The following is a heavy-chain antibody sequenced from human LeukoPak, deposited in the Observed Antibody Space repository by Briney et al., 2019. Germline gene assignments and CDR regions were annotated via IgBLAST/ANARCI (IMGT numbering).Heavy chain of an antibody. Sequence: ASVKVSCKASGYTFTSYGISWVRQAPGQGLEWMGWISAYNGNTNYAQKLQGRVTMTTDTSTSTAYMELRSLRSDDTAVYCCARGHIVVVTADNYYYGMDVWGQGTTVTVSS. V-gene: IGHV1-18*01. J-gene: IGHJ6*02. D-gene: IGHD2-21*02. CDR1: GYTFTSYG. CDR3: ARGHIVVVTADNYYYGMDV. CDR2: ISAYNGNT.